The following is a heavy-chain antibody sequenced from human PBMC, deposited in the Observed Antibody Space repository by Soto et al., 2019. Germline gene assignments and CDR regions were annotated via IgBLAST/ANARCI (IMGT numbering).Heavy chain of an antibody. CDR2: IYYSGST. V-gene: IGHV4-39*01. Sequence: SETLSLTCTVSGDSISSSGFYWGWIRQPPGKGLEWIGNIYYSGSTYYNPSLKSRVTISVDTSKNQFSLRLSSVTAADTAVYYCARHDYASESHFDSWGQGALVPVSS. CDR1: GDSISSSGFY. J-gene: IGHJ4*02. CDR3: ARHDYASESHFDS. D-gene: IGHD3-10*01.